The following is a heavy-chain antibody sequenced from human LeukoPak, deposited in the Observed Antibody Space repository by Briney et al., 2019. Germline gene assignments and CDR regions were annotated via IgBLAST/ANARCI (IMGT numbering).Heavy chain of an antibody. CDR2: ISSSSTI. V-gene: IGHV3-48*01. CDR1: GFTFSSYS. Sequence: GGSLRLSCAASGFTFSSYSMNWVRQAPGKGLEWVSYISSSSTIYYADSVKGRFTISRDNAKNSLYLQMNSLRAEDTAVYYCASYCSSTSCYAGIDPWGQGTLVTVSS. J-gene: IGHJ5*02. CDR3: ASYCSSTSCYAGIDP. D-gene: IGHD2-2*01.